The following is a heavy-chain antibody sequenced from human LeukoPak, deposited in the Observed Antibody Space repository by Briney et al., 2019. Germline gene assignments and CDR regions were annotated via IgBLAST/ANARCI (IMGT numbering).Heavy chain of an antibody. CDR2: ISPDSGGT. CDR1: GYTFTGYY. V-gene: IGHV1-2*02. Sequence: ASVKVSCKASGYTFTGYYIHWVRRAPGQGPEWMGWISPDSGGTNYAQKFQGRVTVTGDSSITTAYMELRGLRSDDTAVYYCARDSIRGVRLLDYWGQGTLVTVSS. D-gene: IGHD3-3*01. J-gene: IGHJ4*02. CDR3: ARDSIRGVRLLDY.